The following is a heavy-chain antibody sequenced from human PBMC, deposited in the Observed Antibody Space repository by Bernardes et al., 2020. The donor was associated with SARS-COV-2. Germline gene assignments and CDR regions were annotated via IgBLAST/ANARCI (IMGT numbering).Heavy chain of an antibody. Sequence: GRSLRLCCAACGFRYSAYSMAWVRKAPGKGLEWVSIIRGTGATAHYADSVKGRFTVSRDNSNNILYLEMNSLRTEDTATYYCAKSLAGYCYGSTCYWRPLDSWGQGTLVTVSS. D-gene: IGHD2-15*01. J-gene: IGHJ4*02. V-gene: IGHV3-23*01. CDR2: IRGTGATA. CDR1: GFRYSAYS. CDR3: AKSLAGYCYGSTCYWRPLDS.